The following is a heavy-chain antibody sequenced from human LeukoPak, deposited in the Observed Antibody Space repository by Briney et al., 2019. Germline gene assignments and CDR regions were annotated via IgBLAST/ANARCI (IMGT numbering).Heavy chain of an antibody. CDR3: ASLGHKGNAAAAGRY. Sequence: GGSLRLSCAASGFTFSSYGMHWVRQAPGKGLEWVTFIRFDGSYKYYADSVRGRFTISRDNSKSTLYLEMNNLRAEDTAMYYCASLGHKGNAAAAGRYWGQGTLVTVSS. D-gene: IGHD6-13*01. J-gene: IGHJ4*02. CDR1: GFTFSSYG. CDR2: IRFDGSYK. V-gene: IGHV3-30*02.